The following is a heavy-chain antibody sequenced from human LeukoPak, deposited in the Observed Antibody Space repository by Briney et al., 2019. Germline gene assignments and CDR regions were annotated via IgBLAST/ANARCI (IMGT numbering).Heavy chain of an antibody. J-gene: IGHJ5*02. CDR1: GYTFTSYA. Sequence: ASVKVSCKASGYTFTSYAMHWVRQAPGQRLEWMGWINAGNGNTKYSQKFQGRVTITRDTSASTAYMELSSLRSEDTAVYYCARELDRGNWFDPWGQGTLVTVSS. V-gene: IGHV1-3*01. D-gene: IGHD3-10*01. CDR2: INAGNGNT. CDR3: ARELDRGNWFDP.